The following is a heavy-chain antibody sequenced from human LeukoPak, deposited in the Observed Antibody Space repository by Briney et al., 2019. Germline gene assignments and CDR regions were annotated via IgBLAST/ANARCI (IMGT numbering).Heavy chain of an antibody. CDR1: GGSLKNYY. J-gene: IGHJ4*02. D-gene: IGHD1-1*01. CDR3: ARVGDWNDLVY. Sequence: KPSETLSLTCTVSGGSLKNYYWTWIRQSPGKGLEWIEYIFYTGGTNYNPSLKSRVTISVDTSKNQFSLSLNSVTTTDTAVYYCARVGDWNDLVYWGQGAPVAVSS. V-gene: IGHV4-59*01. CDR2: IFYTGGT.